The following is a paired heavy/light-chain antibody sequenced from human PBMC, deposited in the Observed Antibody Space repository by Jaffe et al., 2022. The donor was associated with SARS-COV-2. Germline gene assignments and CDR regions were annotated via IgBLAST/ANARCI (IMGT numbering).Heavy chain of an antibody. Sequence: EVQLLQSGGGFIQPGGSLRLSCVASGFTFSTYAMTWVRQAPGKGLEWVSDISASSSNSDYADSVVGRFTVSRDNSKSTLYLQMNSLRVEDTAIYYCAKGWRDYPLEYWGQGTLVTVSS. J-gene: IGHJ4*02. D-gene: IGHD4-17*01. CDR2: ISASSSNS. CDR3: AKGWRDYPLEY. V-gene: IGHV3-23*01. CDR1: GFTFSTYA.
Light chain of an antibody. V-gene: IGLV1-51*02. J-gene: IGLJ2*01. Sequence: QSVLTQSPSMSAAPGQKVTISCSGSSSNIGKNYVSWYQQLPGAAPKLLIYENNKRPSGIPDRFSGSWSGTSATLGITGLQTGDEADYYCGTWDSRLRTVLFGGGTKLTVL. CDR1: SSNIGKNY. CDR2: ENN. CDR3: GTWDSRLRTVL.